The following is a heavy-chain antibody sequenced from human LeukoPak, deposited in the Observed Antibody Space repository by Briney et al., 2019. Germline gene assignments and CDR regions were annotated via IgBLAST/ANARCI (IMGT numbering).Heavy chain of an antibody. Sequence: ESSETLSLTCTVAGGSISSGDYYWGWIRQPPGKGLEWIAYMYYRGSTYYNPSLKRRVTMSADTSKNHLSLKLSSVTAADTAVYYCARPYYYDSRIDPWGQGILVTVSS. V-gene: IGHV4-30-4*01. CDR3: ARPYYYDSRIDP. CDR2: MYYRGST. J-gene: IGHJ5*02. D-gene: IGHD3-22*01. CDR1: GGSISSGDYY.